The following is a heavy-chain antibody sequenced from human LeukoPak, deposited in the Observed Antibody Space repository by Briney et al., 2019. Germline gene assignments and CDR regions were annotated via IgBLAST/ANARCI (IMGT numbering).Heavy chain of an antibody. J-gene: IGHJ6*03. CDR1: GFTFSSHW. D-gene: IGHD6-6*01. Sequence: GGSLGLSCAASGFTFSSHWMSWVRQAPGKGLECVANIKQDGSEKYYVDSVKGRFTISRDNAKNSLFLQMNSLRAEDTAVYYCARDARPYYYSYMDVWGKGTTVTVSS. V-gene: IGHV3-7*01. CDR3: ARDARPYYYSYMDV. CDR2: IKQDGSEK.